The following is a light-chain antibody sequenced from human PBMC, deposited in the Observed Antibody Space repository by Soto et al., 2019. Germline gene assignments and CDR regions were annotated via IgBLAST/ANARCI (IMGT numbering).Light chain of an antibody. CDR3: CSYAGSSTDV. J-gene: IGLJ1*01. CDR1: SSDVGSYNL. Sequence: QSVLTQPASVSGSPGQSITMSCTGTSSDVGSYNLVSWYQQHPGKAPKVMIYEVSKRPSGVSNRFSGSKFGNTASLTISGLQADDEADYYCCSYAGSSTDVFGTGTKVTVL. V-gene: IGLV2-23*02. CDR2: EVS.